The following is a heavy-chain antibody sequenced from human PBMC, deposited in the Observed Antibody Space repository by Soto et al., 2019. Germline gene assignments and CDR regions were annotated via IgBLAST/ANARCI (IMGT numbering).Heavy chain of an antibody. CDR2: ISHDGAKK. CDR1: GFTLRGIG. V-gene: IGHV3-30*18. Sequence: QVHLVESGGGVVQPGRSLRLSCAASGFTLRGIGMHWVRQVPGRGMEWVAIISHDGAKKYYAASVRGRFTFSRDNSKNTVYLQMDSLRPEDSAVYFCAKPRVTVGMSMFYSGMDVWGQGTTVTVSS. J-gene: IGHJ6*02. D-gene: IGHD3-3*02. CDR3: AKPRVTVGMSMFYSGMDV.